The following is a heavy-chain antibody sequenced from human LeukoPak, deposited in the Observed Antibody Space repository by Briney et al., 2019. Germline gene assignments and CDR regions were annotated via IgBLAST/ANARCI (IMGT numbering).Heavy chain of an antibody. CDR1: GFIFSNYG. D-gene: IGHD3-3*01. Sequence: GGSLRLSCAASGFIFSNYGMNWVRQAPGKGLEWVAAISASGSATSYADSVRGRFTISRDNSKSTTYLQMNSLRAEDTAVFYCAKDLYLRDFWSGYLDYWGQGIPVTVSS. V-gene: IGHV3-23*01. CDR3: AKDLYLRDFWSGYLDY. J-gene: IGHJ4*02. CDR2: ISASGSAT.